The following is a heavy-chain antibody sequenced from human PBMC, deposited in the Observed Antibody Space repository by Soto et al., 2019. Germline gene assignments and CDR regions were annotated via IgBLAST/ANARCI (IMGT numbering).Heavy chain of an antibody. CDR3: ATGYSSSWHCTLAY. D-gene: IGHD6-13*01. J-gene: IGHJ4*02. CDR1: GFTFSSYS. V-gene: IGHV3-48*04. CDR2: ISSSSSTI. Sequence: PGGSLRLSCAASGFTFSSYSMNWVRQAPGKGLEWVSYISSSSSTIYYADSVKGRFTISRDNAKNTLYLQMNNLRAEDTAVYYCATGYSSSWHCTLAYWGQGVLVTVSS.